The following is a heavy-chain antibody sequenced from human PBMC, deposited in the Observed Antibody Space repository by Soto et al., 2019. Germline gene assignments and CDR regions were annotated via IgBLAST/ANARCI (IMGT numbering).Heavy chain of an antibody. CDR2: INAGNGNT. J-gene: IGHJ4*02. Sequence: QVQLVQSGAEVKKPGASVKVSCKASGYTFTSYAMHWVRQAPGQRLEWMGWINAGNGNTEYSQKFQGRVTITRDTSASTAYMELSSLRSEDTAVYYCAREACSSTSCYVYFDYWGQGTLVTVSS. D-gene: IGHD2-2*01. V-gene: IGHV1-3*01. CDR1: GYTFTSYA. CDR3: AREACSSTSCYVYFDY.